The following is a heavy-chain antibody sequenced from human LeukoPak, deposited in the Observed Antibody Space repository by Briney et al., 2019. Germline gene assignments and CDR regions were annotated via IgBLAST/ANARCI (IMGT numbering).Heavy chain of an antibody. D-gene: IGHD6-19*01. CDR1: GFTFSDHY. CDR3: ARGEIAVAGPAPKLYYMDV. Sequence: GGSLRLSCAASGFTFSDHYMDWVRQAPGKGLEWVGRTRNKANSYTTEYAASVKGRFTISRDDSKNSLYLQMNSLKTEDTAVYYCARGEIAVAGPAPKLYYMDVWGKGTTVTVSS. CDR2: TRNKANSYTT. J-gene: IGHJ6*03. V-gene: IGHV3-72*01.